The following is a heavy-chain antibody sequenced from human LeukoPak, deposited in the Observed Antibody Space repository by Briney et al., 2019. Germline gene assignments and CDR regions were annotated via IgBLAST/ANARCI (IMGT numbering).Heavy chain of an antibody. V-gene: IGHV4-4*02. CDR1: GGSISSGNW. CDR3: ARGGHYYDSSGYYDLPFDY. CDR2: IYHSGST. Sequence: SETQSLTCAVSGGSISSGNWWSWVRQPPGKGLEWIGEIYHSGSTNYNPSLKSRVTISIDKSKNQFSLKLKSVTAADTAVYYCARGGHYYDSSGYYDLPFDYWGQGTLVTVSS. J-gene: IGHJ4*02. D-gene: IGHD3-22*01.